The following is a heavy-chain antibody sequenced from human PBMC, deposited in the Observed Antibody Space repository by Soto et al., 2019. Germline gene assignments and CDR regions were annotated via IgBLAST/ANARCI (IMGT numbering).Heavy chain of an antibody. Sequence: EVQLLESGGGLVQPGGSLRLSCAASGFTFSNNAMTWVRQAPGRGPEFVSVISGGGGVTYYADSVKGRFTISRDNSKNTLFLQMNSLRVEDTAIYYCAKDSTESTSWYDFHYWGQGTLVTVS. CDR1: GFTFSNNA. CDR2: ISGGGGVT. J-gene: IGHJ4*02. CDR3: AKDSTESTSWYDFHY. D-gene: IGHD6-13*01. V-gene: IGHV3-23*01.